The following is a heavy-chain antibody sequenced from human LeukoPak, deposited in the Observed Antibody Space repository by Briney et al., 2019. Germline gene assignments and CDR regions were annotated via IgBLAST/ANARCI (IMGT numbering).Heavy chain of an antibody. CDR3: ARRSEFGVLYYMDV. CDR2: ISSSSGTI. V-gene: IGHV3-48*01. Sequence: GGSLRLSCAASGFTFSSYSMNWVRQAPGKGLEWVSYISSSSGTIYYADSVKGRFTISRDNAKNSLYLQMNSLRAEDTAVYYCARRSEFGVLYYMDVWGRGTTVTVSS. CDR1: GFTFSSYS. J-gene: IGHJ6*03. D-gene: IGHD3-16*01.